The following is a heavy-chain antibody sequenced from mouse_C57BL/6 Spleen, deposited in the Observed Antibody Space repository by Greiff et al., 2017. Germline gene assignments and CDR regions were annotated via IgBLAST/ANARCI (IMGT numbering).Heavy chain of an antibody. Sequence: DVHLVESGGDLVKPGGSLKLSCAASGFTFSSYGMSWVRQTPDKRLEWVATISSGGSYTYYPDSVKGRFTISRDNAKNTLYLQMSSLKSEDTAMYYCATGGYYDYDLYFAYWGQGTTLTVSS. CDR2: ISSGGSYT. CDR3: ATGGYYDYDLYFAY. J-gene: IGHJ2*01. CDR1: GFTFSSYG. D-gene: IGHD2-4*01. V-gene: IGHV5-6*01.